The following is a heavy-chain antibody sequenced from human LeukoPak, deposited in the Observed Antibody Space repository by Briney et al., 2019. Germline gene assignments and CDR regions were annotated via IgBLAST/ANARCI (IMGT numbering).Heavy chain of an antibody. CDR3: ARWRPRETRARDCSGGSCQLRGYYFDY. CDR2: INTDGSST. V-gene: IGHV3-74*01. CDR1: GFTLSRYW. J-gene: IGHJ4*02. Sequence: GGSLRLSCAASGFTLSRYWMHWVRQAPGKGLVWVSRINTDGSSTSYADSVKGRFTISRDNSKNTLYLQMNSLRAEDTAVYYCARWRPRETRARDCSGGSCQLRGYYFDYWGQGTLVTVSS. D-gene: IGHD2-15*01.